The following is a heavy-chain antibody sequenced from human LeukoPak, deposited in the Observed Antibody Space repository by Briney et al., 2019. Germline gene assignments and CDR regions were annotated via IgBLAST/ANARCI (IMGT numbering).Heavy chain of an antibody. D-gene: IGHD3-22*01. CDR1: GFTFSSYA. CDR2: ISYDGSNK. Sequence: KSGGSLRLSCAASGFTFSSYAMHWVRQAPGKGLEWVAVISYDGSNKYYADSVKGRFTISRDNSKNTLYLQMNSLRAEDTAVYYCARDPDDSSGYYGYYFDYWGQGTLVTVSS. J-gene: IGHJ4*02. CDR3: ARDPDDSSGYYGYYFDY. V-gene: IGHV3-30-3*01.